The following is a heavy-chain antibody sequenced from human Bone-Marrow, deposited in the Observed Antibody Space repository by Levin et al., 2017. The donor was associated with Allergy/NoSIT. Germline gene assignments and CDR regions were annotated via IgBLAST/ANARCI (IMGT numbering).Heavy chain of an antibody. Sequence: LRLSCAVSGGSIRSGDHYWSWIRQPPGKGLEWIGYIFYSGSTSYNPSLRSRLTISVDTSKNQFSLKLSSVTAADTAVYYCARVDYSDYVSETGGMDVWGQGTTVAVSS. D-gene: IGHD4-11*01. CDR3: ARVDYSDYVSETGGMDV. V-gene: IGHV4-30-4*01. CDR1: GGSIRSGDHY. J-gene: IGHJ6*02. CDR2: IFYSGST.